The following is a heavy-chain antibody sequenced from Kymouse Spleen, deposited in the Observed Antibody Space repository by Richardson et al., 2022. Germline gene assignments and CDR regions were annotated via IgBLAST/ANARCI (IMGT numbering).Heavy chain of an antibody. CDR1: GFTFSSYG. J-gene: IGHJ6*02. CDR2: ISYDGSNK. Sequence: QVQLVESGGGVVQPGRSLRLSCAASGFTFSSYGMHWVRQAPGKGLEWVAVISYDGSNKYYADSVKGRFTISRDNSKNTLYLQMNSLRAEDTAVYYCAKDHYGSGSYYNDYYYYGMDVWGQGTTVTVSS. CDR3: AKDHYGSGSYYNDYYYYGMDV. D-gene: IGHD3-10*01. V-gene: IGHV3-30*18.